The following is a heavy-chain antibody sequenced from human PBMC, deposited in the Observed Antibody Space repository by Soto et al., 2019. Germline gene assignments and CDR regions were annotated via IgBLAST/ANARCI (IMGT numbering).Heavy chain of an antibody. CDR2: ISYDGSNK. CDR1: GFTFSSYG. D-gene: IGHD3-22*01. CDR3: AKLSMTMIVVVPFDAFDI. Sequence: GSLSLSGAAAGFTFSSYGMHWVRQAPGKGLEWVAVISYDGSNKYYADSVKGRFTISRDNSKNTLYMQMNTLRDEDTAVYYCAKLSMTMIVVVPFDAFDIWGQGTMVTVSS. J-gene: IGHJ3*02. V-gene: IGHV3-30*18.